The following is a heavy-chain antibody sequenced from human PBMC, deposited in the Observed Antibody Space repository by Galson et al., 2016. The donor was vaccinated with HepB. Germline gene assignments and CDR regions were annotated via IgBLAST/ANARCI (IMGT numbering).Heavy chain of an antibody. D-gene: IGHD2-2*01. CDR1: GGSISGRNFY. J-gene: IGHJ4*02. Sequence: TLSLTCTVSGGSISGRNFYWSWIRQHPGKGLEWIGYIYYSGSTYYSPSLKSRVTISVDTSKNQFSLKLSSVTAADTAVYYCAREVGLGYCTTTSCHSIRAFDYWGQGTLVTVSS. CDR2: IYYSGST. CDR3: AREVGLGYCTTTSCHSIRAFDY. V-gene: IGHV4-31*03.